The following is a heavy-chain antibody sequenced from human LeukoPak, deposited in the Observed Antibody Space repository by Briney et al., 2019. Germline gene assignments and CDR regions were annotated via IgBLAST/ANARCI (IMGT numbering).Heavy chain of an antibody. V-gene: IGHV3-23*01. J-gene: IGHJ4*02. D-gene: IGHD3-10*01. Sequence: GGSLRLSCAASGLTFSNAWMTWVRQAPGKGLEWVSAISGSGGSTYYADSVKGRFTISRDNSKNTLYLQMNSLRAEDTAVYYCATNPGGITMVRGVMFDYWGQGTLVTVSS. CDR1: GLTFSNAW. CDR3: ATNPGGITMVRGVMFDY. CDR2: ISGSGGST.